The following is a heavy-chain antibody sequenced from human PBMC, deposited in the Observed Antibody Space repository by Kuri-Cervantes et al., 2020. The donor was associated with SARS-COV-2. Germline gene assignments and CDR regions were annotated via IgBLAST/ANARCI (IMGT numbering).Heavy chain of an antibody. CDR1: GYTFTSYG. V-gene: IGHV1-18*04. CDR3: VRDHMQLKGMDV. D-gene: IGHD6-13*01. J-gene: IGHJ6*02. Sequence: ASVKVSCKASGYTFTSYGISWVRQAPGQGLEWMGWISAYNGNTNYAQKLQGRVTMTTDTSTSTAYMEMRSLRSDDTAVYYCVRDHMQLKGMDVWGQGTTVTVSS. CDR2: ISAYNGNT.